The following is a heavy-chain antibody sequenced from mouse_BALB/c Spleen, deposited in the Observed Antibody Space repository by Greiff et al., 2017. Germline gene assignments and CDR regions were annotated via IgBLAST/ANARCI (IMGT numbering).Heavy chain of an antibody. J-gene: IGHJ3*01. CDR2: ISSGGGST. D-gene: IGHD2-1*01. CDR1: GFAFSSYD. Sequence: EVQRVESGGGLVKPGGSLKLSCAASGFAFSSYDMSWVRQTPEKRLEWVAYISSGGGSTYYPDTVKGRFTISRDNAKNTLYLQMSSLKSEDTAMYYCARHPSYGNYIAYWGQGTLVTVSA. CDR3: ARHPSYGNYIAY. V-gene: IGHV5-12-1*01.